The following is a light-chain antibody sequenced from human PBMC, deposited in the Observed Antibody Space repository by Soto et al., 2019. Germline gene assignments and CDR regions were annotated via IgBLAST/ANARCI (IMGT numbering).Light chain of an antibody. J-gene: IGKJ5*01. CDR3: QHYGTSFA. CDR1: QTVSSTY. CDR2: GVS. Sequence: VVSMSAGTVSLSQGARATLSCRASQTVSSTYLAWYQQKPGQAPRLLMYGVSSRATGIPDRFSGSGSGTDFTLTISRLGPDDFAVYYCQHYGTSFAFGQVRRPAI. V-gene: IGKV3-20*01.